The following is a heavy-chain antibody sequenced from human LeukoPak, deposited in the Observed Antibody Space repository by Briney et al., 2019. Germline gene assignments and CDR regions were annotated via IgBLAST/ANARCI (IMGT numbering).Heavy chain of an antibody. CDR2: ISSSSSTI. V-gene: IGHV3-48*01. D-gene: IGHD3-10*01. Sequence: GGSLRLSCAASGFTFSSNGMNWVRQGPGKGLEWVSYISSSSSTISYADSVKGRFTISRDNAKNSLYLQMNSLRAEDTAVYYCAKKIRGVPAFDIWGQGTMVTVSS. CDR1: GFTFSSNG. CDR3: AKKIRGVPAFDI. J-gene: IGHJ3*02.